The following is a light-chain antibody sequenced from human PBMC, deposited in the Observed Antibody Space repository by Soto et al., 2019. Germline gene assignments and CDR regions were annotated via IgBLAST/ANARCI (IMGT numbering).Light chain of an antibody. CDR2: DDG. Sequence: YELTQPPSVSVAPGRTATITCGGNNIGSKSVHWYQQRPGQAPVLVVYDDGDRPSGIPERFAGSNSGNTATLTISRVEAGDEADYYCQVWESSSGHYVFGSGTKVTV. V-gene: IGLV3-21*03. CDR1: NIGSKS. CDR3: QVWESSSGHYV. J-gene: IGLJ1*01.